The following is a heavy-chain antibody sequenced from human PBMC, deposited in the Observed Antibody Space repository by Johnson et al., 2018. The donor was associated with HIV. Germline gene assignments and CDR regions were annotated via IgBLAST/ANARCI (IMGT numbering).Heavy chain of an antibody. Sequence: VQVVESGGGLIQPGGSLRLSCAASGFTVSSNYMSWVRQAPGKGLEWVSVIYSGGSTYYADSVKGRFTISRDNSKNTLYLQMNSLRAEDTAVYYCARVEGGSSSNAFDIWGQGTMVTVSS. CDR2: IYSGGST. J-gene: IGHJ3*02. V-gene: IGHV3-66*03. CDR1: GFTVSSNY. CDR3: ARVEGGSSSNAFDI. D-gene: IGHD6-13*01.